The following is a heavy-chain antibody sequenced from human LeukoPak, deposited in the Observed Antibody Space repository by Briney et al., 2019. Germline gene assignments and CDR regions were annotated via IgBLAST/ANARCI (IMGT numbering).Heavy chain of an antibody. D-gene: IGHD3-10*01. CDR2: INSRSGTI. CDR3: ARDQLSYYYGTRPFFYYGMDV. Sequence: HPGGSLRLSCAASGFTFSSYEMNWVRQAPGKGLEWVSYINSRSGTIYYADSVKGRFSFSRDHANDSLYLQQNSLRAEDTAVYYCARDQLSYYYGTRPFFYYGMDVWGQGTTVTVSS. J-gene: IGHJ6*02. CDR1: GFTFSSYE. V-gene: IGHV3-48*03.